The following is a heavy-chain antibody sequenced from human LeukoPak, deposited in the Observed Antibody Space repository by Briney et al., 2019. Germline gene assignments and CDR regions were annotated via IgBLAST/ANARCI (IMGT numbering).Heavy chain of an antibody. CDR3: ARVRGYSYGTD. Sequence: GGSLRLSCAASGFAFSSYWMHWVRQAPGKGLVWVSRINSDGSSTSYADSVKGRFTISRDNAKNTLYLQMNSLRAEDTAVYYCARVRGYSYGTDWGQGTPVTVSS. CDR2: INSDGSST. CDR1: GFAFSSYW. D-gene: IGHD5-18*01. J-gene: IGHJ4*02. V-gene: IGHV3-74*01.